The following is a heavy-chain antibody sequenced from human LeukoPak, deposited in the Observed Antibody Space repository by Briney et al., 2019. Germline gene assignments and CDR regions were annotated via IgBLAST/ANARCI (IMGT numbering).Heavy chain of an antibody. CDR1: GFTFSSYS. CDR2: ISSSSSTI. D-gene: IGHD1-7*01. V-gene: IGHV3-48*01. Sequence: GGSLRLSCAASGFTFSSYSMNWVRQAPGKGLEWVSYISSSSSTIYYADSVKGRFTISRDNAKNSLCLQMNSLRAEDTAVYYCARDELELLDYWGQGTLVTVSS. CDR3: ARDELELLDY. J-gene: IGHJ4*02.